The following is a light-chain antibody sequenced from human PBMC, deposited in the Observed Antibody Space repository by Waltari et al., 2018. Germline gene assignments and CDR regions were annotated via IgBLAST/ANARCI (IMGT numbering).Light chain of an antibody. Sequence: ETVLTQSPATLSLSPGDRATLSCRAIPSISSHLAWYQQKPGQPPSLLIYDESKRATGIPARFSCSGSGTDFTLTISSLEPEDFAVYYCQQRSNLWTFGQGTKVEIK. J-gene: IGKJ1*01. CDR2: DES. CDR1: PSISSH. V-gene: IGKV3-11*01. CDR3: QQRSNLWT.